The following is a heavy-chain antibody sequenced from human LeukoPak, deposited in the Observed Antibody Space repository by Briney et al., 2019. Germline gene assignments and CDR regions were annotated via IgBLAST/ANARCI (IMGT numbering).Heavy chain of an antibody. CDR3: ARDHWGRSAVYALGDAFDI. CDR1: GGSISSGDYH. Sequence: SETLSLTCTVSGGSISSGDYHWSWIRQHPEKGLEWIGYTFYSGSTYYNPSLKSRVTMSVDTSKNQFSLKLSSVTAADTAVYYCARDHWGRSAVYALGDAFDIWGQGTMVTVSS. CDR2: TFYSGST. V-gene: IGHV4-30-4*01. D-gene: IGHD2-8*01. J-gene: IGHJ3*02.